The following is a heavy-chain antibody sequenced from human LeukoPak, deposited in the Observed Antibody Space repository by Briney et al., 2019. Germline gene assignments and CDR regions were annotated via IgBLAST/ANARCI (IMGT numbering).Heavy chain of an antibody. CDR1: GGSISSGGYY. D-gene: IGHD6-19*01. J-gene: IGHJ5*02. Sequence: SETLSLTCTVSGGSISSGGYYWSWIRQHPGKGLEWIGYIYYSGSTYYNPSLKSRVTMSVDTSKNQFSLKLSSVTAADTAVYYCARDNGANGSGWYQIGWFDLWGQGTLVTVSS. V-gene: IGHV4-31*03. CDR3: ARDNGANGSGWYQIGWFDL. CDR2: IYYSGST.